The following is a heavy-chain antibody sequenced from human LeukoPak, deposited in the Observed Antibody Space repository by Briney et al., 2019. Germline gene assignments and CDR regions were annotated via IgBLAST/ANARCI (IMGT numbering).Heavy chain of an antibody. D-gene: IGHD3-22*01. V-gene: IGHV4-38-2*02. J-gene: IGHJ4*02. CDR2: IYHSGST. Sequence: SSETLSLTCTVSGYSISSGYYWDWIRQPPGQGLEWIGSIYHSGSTYYNPSLKSRVTISVDTSKNQFSLKLSSVTAADTAVYYCARDPPVYDSGGIQFDYWGQGTLVTVSS. CDR1: GYSISSGYY. CDR3: ARDPPVYDSGGIQFDY.